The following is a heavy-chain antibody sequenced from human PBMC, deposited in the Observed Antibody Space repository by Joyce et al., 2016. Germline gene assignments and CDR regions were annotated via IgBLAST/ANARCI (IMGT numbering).Heavy chain of an antibody. CDR2: RSGSSAYR. J-gene: IGHJ5*02. V-gene: IGHV3-21*01. CDR1: GFPFSDYT. CDR3: AKLGYCRGAACYSTWFDP. Sequence: EVQLVESGGGLVKPGGSLRLSCAASGFPFSDYTMNWFRQAPGKGLEWVSSRSGSSAYRHYADSVKGRFTISRDNAKRSLYLEMNSLRAEDTSVYFCAKLGYCRGAACYSTWFDPWGQGTLVIVSS. D-gene: IGHD2-15*01.